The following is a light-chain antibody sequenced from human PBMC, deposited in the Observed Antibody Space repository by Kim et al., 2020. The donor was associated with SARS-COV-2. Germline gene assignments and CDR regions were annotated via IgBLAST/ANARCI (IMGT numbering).Light chain of an antibody. CDR2: KDS. J-gene: IGLJ1*01. CDR1: ALPEKQ. V-gene: IGLV3-25*03. CDR3: QSADGSGTYV. Sequence: SYELTQPPSVSASPGQTARITCSGDALPEKQTYWYQQKSGQAPLLLIYKDSEGPSGIPGRFSGSSSGTTVTLTISGVQAEDDADYYCQSADGSGTYVFGTGTKVTVL.